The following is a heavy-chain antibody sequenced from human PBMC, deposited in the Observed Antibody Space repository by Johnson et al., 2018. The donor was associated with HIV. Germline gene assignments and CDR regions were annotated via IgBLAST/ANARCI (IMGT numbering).Heavy chain of an antibody. V-gene: IGHV3-30-3*01. CDR1: GFTFSSYA. J-gene: IGHJ3*02. D-gene: IGHD6-19*01. CDR2: ISYDGSNK. Sequence: VQLVESGGGVVQPGRSLRLSCAASGFTFSSYAMHWVRQAPGKGLEWVAVISYDGSNKYYADSVKGRFTISRDNSKTTLYLQMNSLRAEDTAVYYCARASHSSGWYGRLGDACDIWGQGTMVTVSS. CDR3: ARASHSSGWYGRLGDACDI.